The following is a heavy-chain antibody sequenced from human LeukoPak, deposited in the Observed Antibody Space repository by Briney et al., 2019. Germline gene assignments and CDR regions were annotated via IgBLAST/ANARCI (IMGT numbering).Heavy chain of an antibody. J-gene: IGHJ5*02. D-gene: IGHD1-26*01. V-gene: IGHV7-4-1*02. CDR3: TSVIVGATAPWFDP. CDR1: GNILTRYT. Sequence: ASVKVSCKASGNILTRYTINWVRQAPGQGLEWMGWINTNTGKPMYAQGLTGRFVFSWDTSVSTAYLQISSLKTEDTGIYFCTSVIVGATAPWFDPWGQGTPVTVSS. CDR2: INTNTGKP.